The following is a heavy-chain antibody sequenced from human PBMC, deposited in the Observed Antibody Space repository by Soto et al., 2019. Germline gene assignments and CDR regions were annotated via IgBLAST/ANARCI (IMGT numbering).Heavy chain of an antibody. J-gene: IGHJ4*02. V-gene: IGHV3-23*01. Sequence: EVQLLESGGGLVQPGGSLRLSCVGSGFFFSSYTMTWVRQAPGKGLEWVSSFSATSENTYYADSVRGRFTISRDNSKNTLFLQMNSLTAEDTAMYYCAKARHQPWVRLPFDYWGQGILVIVSS. CDR2: FSATSENT. CDR3: AKARHQPWVRLPFDY. CDR1: GFFFSSYT. D-gene: IGHD2-2*01.